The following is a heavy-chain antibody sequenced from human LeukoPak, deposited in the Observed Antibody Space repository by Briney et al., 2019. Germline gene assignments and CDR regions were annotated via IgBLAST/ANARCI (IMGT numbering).Heavy chain of an antibody. V-gene: IGHV4-31*03. CDR3: ARQGARYYDSSGYYPDAFDI. CDR1: GGSISSGGYY. Sequence: SETLSLTCTVSGGSISSGGYYWSWIRQHPGKGLEWIGYIYYSGSTYYNPSLKSRVTISVDTSKNQFSLKLSSVTAADTAVCYCARQGARYYDSSGYYPDAFDIWGQGTMVTVSS. J-gene: IGHJ3*02. CDR2: IYYSGST. D-gene: IGHD3-22*01.